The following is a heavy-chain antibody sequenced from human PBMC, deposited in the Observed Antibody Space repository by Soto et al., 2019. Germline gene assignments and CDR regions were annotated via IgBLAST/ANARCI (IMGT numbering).Heavy chain of an antibody. V-gene: IGHV4-34*01. CDR2: INHSGST. Sequence: SETLSLTCAVYGGSFRCYYWTWIRQPPGTGLEWIGEINHSGSTNYNPSLKSRVTISVDRSKNQFSLKLSSVTAADTAVYYCARGQVVAAQHWGQGTLVTVSS. CDR1: GGSFRCYY. D-gene: IGHD2-15*01. J-gene: IGHJ4*02. CDR3: ARGQVVAAQH.